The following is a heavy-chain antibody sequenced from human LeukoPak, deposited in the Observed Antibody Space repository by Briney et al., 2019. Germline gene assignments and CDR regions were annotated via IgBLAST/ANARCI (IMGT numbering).Heavy chain of an antibody. Sequence: SVKVSCKTSGGTFNNYAISWVRQAPGQRLEWMGRVVPMFGIRNYPQTFRGRVNITADKATNTVYMELRSLRAEDTAIYYCATEPSRSYSFDHLDFWGLGTPGTVSS. D-gene: IGHD5-12*01. V-gene: IGHV1-69*04. CDR2: VVPMFGIR. J-gene: IGHJ4*02. CDR1: GGTFNNYA. CDR3: ATEPSRSYSFDHLDF.